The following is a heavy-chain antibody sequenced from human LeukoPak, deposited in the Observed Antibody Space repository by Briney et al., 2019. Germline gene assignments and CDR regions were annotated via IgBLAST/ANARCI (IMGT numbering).Heavy chain of an antibody. CDR2: IYYSGST. Sequence: SETLSLTCTVSGGSISSYFWSWIRQPPGKGLEWIGYIYYSGSTNYNPSLKSRVTISVDTSKNQFSLKRSSVTAADTAVYYCASLPLNPLKRWFDPWGQGTLVTVSS. CDR1: GGSISSYF. CDR3: ASLPLNPLKRWFDP. V-gene: IGHV4-59*01. J-gene: IGHJ5*02.